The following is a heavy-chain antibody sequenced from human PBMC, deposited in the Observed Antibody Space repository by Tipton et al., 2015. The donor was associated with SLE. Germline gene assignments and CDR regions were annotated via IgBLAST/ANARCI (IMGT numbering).Heavy chain of an antibody. V-gene: IGHV3-73*01. J-gene: IGHJ5*02. CDR2: IRSKTNNYAT. CDR3: SSVDPRGWFDP. D-gene: IGHD3-10*01. Sequence: WVRQAPGKWLEWVGRIRSKTNNYATAYAASVKGRFTISREDSKNTAYLQMNSLKIEDTALYYCSSVDPRGWFDPWGQGALVTVSS.